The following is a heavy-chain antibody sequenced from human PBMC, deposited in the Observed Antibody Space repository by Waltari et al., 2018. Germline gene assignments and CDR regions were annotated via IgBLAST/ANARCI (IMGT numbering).Heavy chain of an antibody. V-gene: IGHV3-48*03. CDR3: REGSNYYYGMDV. CDR2: ISSSGSTI. CDR1: GFTFSSYE. Sequence: EVQLVESGGGLVQPGGSLRLSCAASGFTFSSYEMHWVRQAPGKGLEWVSYISSSGSTIYYADSVKGRFTISRDNAKNSLYLQMNSLRAEDTAVYYCREGSNYYYGMDVWGQGTTVTVSS. D-gene: IGHD1-26*01. J-gene: IGHJ6*02.